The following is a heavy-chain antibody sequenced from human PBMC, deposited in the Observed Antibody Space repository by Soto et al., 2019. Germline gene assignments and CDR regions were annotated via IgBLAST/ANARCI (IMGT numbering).Heavy chain of an antibody. J-gene: IGHJ3*02. CDR1: GFSFTTDG. CDR3: AKGLLAIVGTTRTHNALNS. V-gene: IGHV3-30*18. D-gene: IGHD1-26*01. CDR2: ISHDGSYK. Sequence: EGSWSLCRTSSGFSFTTDGIHWVRHAPGEGLEWVAVISHDGSYKYYGDAVRGRFTSSRDTSKNAVYLEMNSLRPEDTAVYHCAKGLLAIVGTTRTHNALNSWGKGTMVTVAS.